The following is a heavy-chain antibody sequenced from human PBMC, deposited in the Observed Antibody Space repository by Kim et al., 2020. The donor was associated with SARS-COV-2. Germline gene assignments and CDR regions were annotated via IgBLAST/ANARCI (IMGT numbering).Heavy chain of an antibody. D-gene: IGHD1-26*01. Sequence: YSQKFEGRVTITRDTSASTAYMELSSLRSEDTAVYYCARGGWELAHAFDIWGQGTMVTVSS. V-gene: IGHV1-3*01. CDR3: ARGGWELAHAFDI. J-gene: IGHJ3*02.